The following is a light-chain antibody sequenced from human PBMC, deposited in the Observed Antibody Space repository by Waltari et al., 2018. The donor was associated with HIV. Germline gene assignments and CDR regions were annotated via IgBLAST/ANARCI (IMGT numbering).Light chain of an antibody. CDR1: NPEKRT. CDR3: QMWDSTTDQEV. V-gene: IGLV3-21*04. CDR2: HDG. Sequence: DVLTQPPSLSLAPGGPARISFGWPNPEKRTLLWYQQKPGQAPVLVIYHDGDRPSGIPERFSGSNSGTSATLTISGVEVGDEADYYCQMWDSTTDQEVFGGGTKVTVL. J-gene: IGLJ3*02.